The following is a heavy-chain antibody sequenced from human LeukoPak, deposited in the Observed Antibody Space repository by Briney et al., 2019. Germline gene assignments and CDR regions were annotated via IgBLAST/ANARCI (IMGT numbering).Heavy chain of an antibody. D-gene: IGHD3-16*01. CDR3: TRGFGDFDY. Sequence: GRSLRLSCAASGFTFSSYGMHWVRQAPGKGLEWVAVISYDGSNKYYADSVKGRFTISRDNSKNIAYLQMNSLKTEDTAVYYCTRGFGDFDYWGQGTLIIVSS. V-gene: IGHV3-30*03. J-gene: IGHJ4*02. CDR2: ISYDGSNK. CDR1: GFTFSSYG.